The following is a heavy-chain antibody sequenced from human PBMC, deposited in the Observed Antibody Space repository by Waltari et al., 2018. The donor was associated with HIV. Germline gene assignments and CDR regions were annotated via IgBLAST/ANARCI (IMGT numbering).Heavy chain of an antibody. V-gene: IGHV4-34*02. CDR1: GCTFSGYY. CDR3: AREKSRASKWYGIFYYDA. J-gene: IGHJ5*02. D-gene: IGHD2-15*01. CDR2: INHSGKT. Sequence: QVQLQQWGAGLLKPSATLSLTCAVYGCTFSGYYWTWFRQAPGKGLEWLGEINHSGKTNYNPSLKSRLTLSVDTSKNQVSLRMKSVTGADTAIYYCAREKSRASKWYGIFYYDAWGQGTLVSVPS.